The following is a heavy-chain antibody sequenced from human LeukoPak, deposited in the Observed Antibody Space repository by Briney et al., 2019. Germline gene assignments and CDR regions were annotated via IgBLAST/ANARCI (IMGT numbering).Heavy chain of an antibody. CDR1: GGSISSSSYY. J-gene: IGHJ5*02. D-gene: IGHD3-9*01. V-gene: IGHV4-39*07. CDR3: ASWILTGYYNWFDP. Sequence: SETLSLTCTVSGGSISSSSYYWGWIRQPPGKGLEWIGSIYYSGSTYYNPSLKSRVTISVDTSKNQFSLKLSSVTAADTAVYYCASWILTGYYNWFDPWGQGTLVTVSS. CDR2: IYYSGST.